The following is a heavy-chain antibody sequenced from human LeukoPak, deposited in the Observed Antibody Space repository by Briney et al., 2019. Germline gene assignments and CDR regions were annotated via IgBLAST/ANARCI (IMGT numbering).Heavy chain of an antibody. CDR3: AKVRGGLYYYGSGSYYMNY. D-gene: IGHD3-10*01. CDR1: GFTFSSYA. V-gene: IGHV3-23*01. CDR2: ISGSGGST. J-gene: IGHJ4*02. Sequence: GGSLRLPCAASGFTFSSYAMSWVRQAPGKGLEWVSAISGSGGSTYYADSVKGRFTISRDNSKNTLYLQMNSLRAEDTAVYYCAKVRGGLYYYGSGSYYMNYWGQGTLVTVSS.